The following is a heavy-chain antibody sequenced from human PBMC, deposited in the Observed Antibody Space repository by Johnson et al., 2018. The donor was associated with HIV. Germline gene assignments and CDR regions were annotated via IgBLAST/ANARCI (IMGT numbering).Heavy chain of an antibody. CDR3: ASTDDALDI. V-gene: IGHV3-33*08. CDR1: GFTFSSYA. CDR2: IRYDGSNK. D-gene: IGHD4-17*01. Sequence: QVQLVESGGGVVQPGRSLRLSCAASGFTFSSYAMHWVRQAPGKGLEWVAVIRYDGSNKYYADSVKGRFTISRDNSKNTLYLQMNSLRAEDTAVYYCASTDDALDIWGQGTMVTVSS. J-gene: IGHJ3*02.